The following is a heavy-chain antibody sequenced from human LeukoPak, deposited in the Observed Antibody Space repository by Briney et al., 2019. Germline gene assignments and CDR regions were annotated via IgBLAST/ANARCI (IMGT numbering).Heavy chain of an antibody. Sequence: ASVKVSCKASGYTFTGYDINRIRQAPGQGLEWMGWMNPDSGNTGYAQEFQGRVTVTRDTSITTAYMELSSLRFEDTAVYYCARALSGCILCFDLWGLGTLVTVSS. CDR2: MNPDSGNT. CDR3: ARALSGCILCFDL. V-gene: IGHV1-8*01. J-gene: IGHJ4*02. CDR1: GYTFTGYD. D-gene: IGHD6-19*01.